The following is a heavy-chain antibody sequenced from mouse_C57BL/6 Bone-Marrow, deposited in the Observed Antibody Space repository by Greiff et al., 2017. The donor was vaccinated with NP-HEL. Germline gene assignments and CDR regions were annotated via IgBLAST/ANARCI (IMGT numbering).Heavy chain of an antibody. CDR1: GYSITSGYY. CDR2: ISYDGSN. CDR3: AREKKLSTMVTRYYFDY. J-gene: IGHJ2*01. V-gene: IGHV3-6*01. Sequence: EVQLVESGPGLVKPSQSLSLTCSVTGYSITSGYYWNWIRQFPGNKLEWMGYISYDGSNNYNPSLKNRISITRDTSKNQFFLKLNSVTTEDTATYYCAREKKLSTMVTRYYFDYWGQGTTLTVSS. D-gene: IGHD2-2*01.